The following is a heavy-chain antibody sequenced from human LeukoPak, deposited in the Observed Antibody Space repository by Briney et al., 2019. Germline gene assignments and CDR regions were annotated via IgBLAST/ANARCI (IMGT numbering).Heavy chain of an antibody. D-gene: IGHD6-19*01. CDR3: ARVRQYSSGWYAGNWFDP. Sequence: SSYWMSWVRQPPGKGLEWIGSIYYSGSTYYNPSLKSRVTISVDTSKNQFSLKLSSVTAADTAVYYCARVRQYSSGWYAGNWFDPWGQGTLVTVSS. V-gene: IGHV4-39*07. CDR2: IYYSGST. J-gene: IGHJ5*02. CDR1: SSYW.